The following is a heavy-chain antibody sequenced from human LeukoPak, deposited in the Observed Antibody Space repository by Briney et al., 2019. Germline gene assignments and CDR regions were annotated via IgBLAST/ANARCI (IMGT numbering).Heavy chain of an antibody. Sequence: GGSLRLSCAASGFTFSSYAMTWVRQAPGKGLEWVSSISGSGDYTYYADSVEGRFTISRDNSKNTLYLQMNSLRAEDTAVYYCAKAPYSGSFLSQSFDYWGQGTLVTVSS. J-gene: IGHJ4*02. CDR1: GFTFSSYA. D-gene: IGHD1-26*01. V-gene: IGHV3-23*01. CDR3: AKAPYSGSFLSQSFDY. CDR2: ISGSGDYT.